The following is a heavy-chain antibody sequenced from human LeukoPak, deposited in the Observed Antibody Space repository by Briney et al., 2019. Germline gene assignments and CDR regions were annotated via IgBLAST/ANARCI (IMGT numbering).Heavy chain of an antibody. D-gene: IGHD3-22*01. Sequence: ASVKVSCKASGYTFTSYGISWVRQAPGQGLEWMGWISPYNGNTNYAQKLQGRVTMTTDTSTSTAYMDLRSLRSDDTAVYYCGRKLYDSSRYGQTYYFDYWGQGTLVPVSS. CDR1: GYTFTSYG. CDR3: GRKLYDSSRYGQTYYFDY. V-gene: IGHV1-18*01. CDR2: ISPYNGNT. J-gene: IGHJ4*02.